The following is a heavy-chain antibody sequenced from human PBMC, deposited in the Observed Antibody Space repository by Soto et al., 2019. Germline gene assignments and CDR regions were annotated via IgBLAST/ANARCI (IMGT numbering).Heavy chain of an antibody. V-gene: IGHV1-69*06. CDR1: GGTFSSYS. Sequence: SVKGSWKSAGGTFSSYSMSWGRQAPGQGLEWMGGIIPIFGTANYAQKFQGRVTITADKSTSTAYMELSSLRSEDTAVYYCARERVRSGYYYYGMDVWGQGTTVTVSS. J-gene: IGHJ6*02. CDR2: IIPIFGTA. CDR3: ARERVRSGYYYYGMDV.